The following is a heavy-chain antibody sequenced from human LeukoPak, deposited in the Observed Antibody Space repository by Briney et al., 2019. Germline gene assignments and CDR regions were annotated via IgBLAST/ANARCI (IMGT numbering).Heavy chain of an antibody. CDR3: ARQGYSYGYDY. CDR1: GYRFTNCW. Sequence: ESLKISCKGSGYRFTNCWISWVRQMPGKGLEWMGRFDPSDSYTNYSPSFQGHVTISADKSISTAYLQWSSLKASDTAIYYCARQGYSYGYDYWGQGTLVTVSS. V-gene: IGHV5-10-1*01. CDR2: FDPSDSYT. J-gene: IGHJ4*02. D-gene: IGHD5-18*01.